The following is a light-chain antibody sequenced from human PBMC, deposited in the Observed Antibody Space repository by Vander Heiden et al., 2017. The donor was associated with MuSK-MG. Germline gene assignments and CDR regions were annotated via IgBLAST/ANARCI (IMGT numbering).Light chain of an antibody. J-gene: IGKJ1*01. Sequence: DIQVTQSPSTLSASVGDRVTITCRASHSSSSWVAWYQQKPGKAPKLLIYDASSLESGVPSRFSGSGSGTEFTLPISSLQPDDFATYYCQQYNSYWWTFGQGTKVEIK. CDR1: HSSSSW. CDR3: QQYNSYWWT. V-gene: IGKV1-5*01. CDR2: DAS.